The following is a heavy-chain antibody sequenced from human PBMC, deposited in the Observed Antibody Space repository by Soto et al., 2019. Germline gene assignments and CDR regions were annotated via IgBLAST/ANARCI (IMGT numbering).Heavy chain of an antibody. J-gene: IGHJ5*02. CDR2: ISYSGST. CDR3: ARGEEVAIFGVDRRWTHFDP. CDR1: GGSVSSGSYF. D-gene: IGHD3-3*01. Sequence: SETLSLTCTVSGGSVSSGSYFWSWIRQPPGKGLEWIGYISYSGSTKYNPSLKSRVTMSVDTSKNQFSLKLSSVAAADTAVYFCARGEEVAIFGVDRRWTHFDPWGQGTLVTVSS. V-gene: IGHV4-61*01.